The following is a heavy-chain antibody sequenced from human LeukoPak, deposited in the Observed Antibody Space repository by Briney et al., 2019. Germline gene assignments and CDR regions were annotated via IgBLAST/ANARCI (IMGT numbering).Heavy chain of an antibody. V-gene: IGHV3-7*01. D-gene: IGHD3-10*01. Sequence: PGGSLRLSCAASGFTFDKYWMHWVRQAPGKGLEWVANINRDGSEKYYVDSVKGRFTISRDNGKNSLALQMNSLRVEDTAVYYCAREDMVRVFDYWGQGTLVTVSS. CDR3: AREDMVRVFDY. CDR1: GFTFDKYW. J-gene: IGHJ4*02. CDR2: INRDGSEK.